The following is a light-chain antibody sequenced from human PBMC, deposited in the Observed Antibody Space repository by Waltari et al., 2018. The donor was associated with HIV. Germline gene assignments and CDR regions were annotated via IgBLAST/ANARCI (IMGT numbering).Light chain of an antibody. Sequence: QSVLTQPPSASGTLGQRVTISCPGSNSNVGSKPVYWFQQVPGTAPKLLIYRDYQRRSGIPDRFSGSKSGASASLTSSGLRSEDEADYYCVAWDDSLSGYVFGTGTKVSVL. J-gene: IGLJ1*01. V-gene: IGLV1-47*01. CDR1: NSNVGSKP. CDR3: VAWDDSLSGYV. CDR2: RDY.